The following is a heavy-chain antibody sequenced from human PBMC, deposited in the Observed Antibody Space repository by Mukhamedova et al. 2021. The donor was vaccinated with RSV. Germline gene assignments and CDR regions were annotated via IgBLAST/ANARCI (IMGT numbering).Heavy chain of an antibody. J-gene: IGHJ4*02. CDR2: GNT. Sequence: GNTKYSQKFQGRVTITRDTSASTAYMELSSLRSEDTAVYYCARDHPHDYGDYDHYFDYWGQGTLVTVSS. D-gene: IGHD4-17*01. CDR3: ARDHPHDYGDYDHYFDY. V-gene: IGHV1-3*01.